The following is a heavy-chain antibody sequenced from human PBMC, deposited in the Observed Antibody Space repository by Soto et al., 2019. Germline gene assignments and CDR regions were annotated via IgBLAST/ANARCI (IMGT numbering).Heavy chain of an antibody. CDR2: ISYDGSNK. J-gene: IGHJ4*02. CDR1: GFTFSSYG. V-gene: IGHV3-30*18. Sequence: GGSLRLSCAASGFTFSSYGMHWVRQAPGKGLEWVAVISYDGSNKYYADSVKGRFTISRDNSKNTPYLQMNSLRAEDTAVYYCAKDGITMIVVVPQYFDYWGQGTLVTVSS. D-gene: IGHD3-22*01. CDR3: AKDGITMIVVVPQYFDY.